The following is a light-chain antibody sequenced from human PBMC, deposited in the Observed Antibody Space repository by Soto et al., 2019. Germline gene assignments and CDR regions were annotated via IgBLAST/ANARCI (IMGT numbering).Light chain of an antibody. CDR1: SSDVGSYNL. CDR3: CSYAGSSTFYVV. Sequence: QSALTQPASVSGSPGQSITISCTGTSSDVGSYNLVSWYQQHPGKAPKLMIYEGSKRHSGVSNRFSCSKSGNTASLTISGLQAEDEADYYYCSYAGSSTFYVVFGGGTKLTVL. J-gene: IGLJ2*01. CDR2: EGS. V-gene: IGLV2-23*03.